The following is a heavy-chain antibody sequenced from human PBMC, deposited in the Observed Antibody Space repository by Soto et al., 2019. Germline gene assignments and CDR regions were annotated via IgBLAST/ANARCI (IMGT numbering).Heavy chain of an antibody. J-gene: IGHJ6*02. CDR2: INPSGGST. CDR3: ARDLSSSRGIVATGMDV. CDR1: GYTFTSYY. Sequence: VSVKVSCKASGYTFTSYYMHWVRQAPGQGLEWMGIINPSGGSTSYAQKFQGRVTMTRDTSTSTVYMELSSLRSEDTAVYYCARDLSSSRGIVATGMDVWGQGTTVTVSS. V-gene: IGHV1-46*01. D-gene: IGHD5-12*01.